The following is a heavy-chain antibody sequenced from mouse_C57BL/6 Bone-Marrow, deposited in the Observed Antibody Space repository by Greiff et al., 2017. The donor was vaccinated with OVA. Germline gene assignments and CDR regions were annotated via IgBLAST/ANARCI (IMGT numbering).Heavy chain of an antibody. CDR3: AIYGSSWDYAMDY. V-gene: IGHV1-72*01. D-gene: IGHD1-1*01. J-gene: IGHJ4*01. CDR2: IDPTSGGT. CDR1: GYTFTSYW. Sequence: QVQLQQPGAELVKPGASVKLSCKASGYTFTSYWMHWVKQRPGRGLEWIGRIDPTSGGTNYNEKFKSKATLTVDKPSSTAYMQLSSLTSEDSAVYDCAIYGSSWDYAMDYWGQGTSVTVSS.